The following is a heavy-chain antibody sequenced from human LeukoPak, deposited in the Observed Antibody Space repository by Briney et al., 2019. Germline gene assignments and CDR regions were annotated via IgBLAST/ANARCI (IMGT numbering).Heavy chain of an antibody. Sequence: GRSLRLSCAASGFTFSSYGMHWDRQAPGKGLEWVAVISYDGSNKYYADSVKGRFTISRDNSKNTLYLQMNSLRAEDTAVYYCAKNYYYDSSGYYPFDYWGQGTLVTVSS. V-gene: IGHV3-30*18. CDR3: AKNYYYDSSGYYPFDY. CDR2: ISYDGSNK. J-gene: IGHJ4*02. D-gene: IGHD3-22*01. CDR1: GFTFSSYG.